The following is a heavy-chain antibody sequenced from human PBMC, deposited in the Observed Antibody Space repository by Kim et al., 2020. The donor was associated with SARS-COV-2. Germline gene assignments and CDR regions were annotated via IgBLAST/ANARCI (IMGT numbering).Heavy chain of an antibody. CDR3: ASNVDRELSSSWYSAFDI. D-gene: IGHD6-13*01. CDR2: INAGNGNT. J-gene: IGHJ3*02. Sequence: ASVKVSCKASGYTFTSYAMHWVRQAPGQRLEWMGWINAGNGNTKYSQKFQGRVTITRDTSASTAYMELGSLRSEDTAVYYCASNVDRELSSSWYSAFDIWGQGTMVTVSS. CDR1: GYTFTSYA. V-gene: IGHV1-3*01.